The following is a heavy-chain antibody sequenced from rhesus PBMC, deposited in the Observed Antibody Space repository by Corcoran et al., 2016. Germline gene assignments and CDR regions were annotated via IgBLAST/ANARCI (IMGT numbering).Heavy chain of an antibody. CDR1: GGSISDDYY. CDR3: ARDGWGDYYFVEGYGLDS. D-gene: IGHD3-34*01. V-gene: IGHV4-106*01. Sequence: QVQLQESGPGLVKPSETLSLTCAVSGGSISDDYYWSWIRQPPGKGLEWIGYIYGSGGGTNYNPSLKNRVTIAIDTSKNQFSLKLSSVTAAVTAVYYCARDGWGDYYFVEGYGLDSWGQGVVVTVSS. J-gene: IGHJ6*01. CDR2: IYGSGGGT.